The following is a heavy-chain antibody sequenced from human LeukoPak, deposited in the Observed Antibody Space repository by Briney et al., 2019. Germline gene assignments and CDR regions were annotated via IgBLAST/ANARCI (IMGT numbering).Heavy chain of an antibody. J-gene: IGHJ6*03. CDR1: GGSFSGYY. CDR2: INHSGST. CDR3: ARGVWYYYYYYYYMDV. V-gene: IGHV4-34*01. Sequence: SGTLSLTCAVYGGSFSGYYWSWIRQPPGKGLEWIGEINHSGSTNYNPSLKSRVTISVDTSKNQFSLKLSSVTAADTAVYYCARGVWYYYYYYYYMDVWGKGTTVTVSS. D-gene: IGHD6-13*01.